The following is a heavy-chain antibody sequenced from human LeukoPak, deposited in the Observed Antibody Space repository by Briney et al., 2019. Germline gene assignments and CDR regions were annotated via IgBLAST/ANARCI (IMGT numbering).Heavy chain of an antibody. J-gene: IGHJ4*02. CDR1: GGSISSYY. V-gene: IGHV4-59*01. Sequence: SETLSLTCTVSGGSISSYYWSWIRQPPGKGLEWIGYIYYSGSTNYNPSLKSRVTISVDTSKNQFSLKLSSVTAADTAVYYCARGGNIAAAGTHDYWGQGTLVTVSS. CDR2: IYYSGST. CDR3: ARGGNIAAAGTHDY. D-gene: IGHD6-13*01.